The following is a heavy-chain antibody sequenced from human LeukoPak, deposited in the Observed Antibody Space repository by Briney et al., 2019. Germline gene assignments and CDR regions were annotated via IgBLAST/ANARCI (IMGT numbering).Heavy chain of an antibody. CDR3: AVDGGYNRFDP. V-gene: IGHV3-7*04. CDR1: GFTFSSYW. CDR2: MNEDGSVK. Sequence: GGSLRLSCAASGFTFSSYWMSWVRQAPGKGLEWVANMNEDGSVKNYVVSVKGRFTISRDNAKSSLYLQMNSLRAEDTAVYYCAVDGGYNRFDPWGQGTLVTVSS. D-gene: IGHD3-16*01. J-gene: IGHJ5*02.